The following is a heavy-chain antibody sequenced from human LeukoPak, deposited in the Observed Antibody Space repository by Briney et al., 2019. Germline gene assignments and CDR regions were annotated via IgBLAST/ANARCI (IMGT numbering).Heavy chain of an antibody. V-gene: IGHV3-23*01. D-gene: IGHD4-17*01. CDR2: ISGGGSHT. Sequence: GGSLRLSCAASGFTYDDYSMTWVRQGPGKGLEWVSTISGGGSHTYYADSVKGRFTISRDNSKNTLYLQMNSLRAEDTAVYYCAHEADYGDYIFDYWGQGTLVTVSS. CDR3: AHEADYGDYIFDY. CDR1: GFTYDDYS. J-gene: IGHJ4*02.